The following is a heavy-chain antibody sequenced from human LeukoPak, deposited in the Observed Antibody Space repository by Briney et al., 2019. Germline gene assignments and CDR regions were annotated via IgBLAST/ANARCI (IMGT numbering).Heavy chain of an antibody. CDR1: GGTFSSYA. V-gene: IGHV1-69*04. CDR3: ARVEMATIYFDY. Sequence: GASVKVSCKASGGTFSSYAISWVRQAPGQGLEWMGRTIPILGIANYAQKFQGRVTITADKSTGTAYMELSSLRSEDTAVYYCARVEMATIYFDYWGQGTLVTVSS. J-gene: IGHJ4*02. CDR2: TIPILGIA. D-gene: IGHD5-24*01.